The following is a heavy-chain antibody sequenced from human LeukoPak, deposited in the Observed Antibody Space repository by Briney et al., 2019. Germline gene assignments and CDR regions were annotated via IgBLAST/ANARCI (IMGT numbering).Heavy chain of an antibody. CDR1: GFTFSSYS. V-gene: IGHV3-48*01. CDR3: ARSYYNWFDP. J-gene: IGHJ5*02. Sequence: TGGSLRLSCAASGFTFSSYSMSWVRQAAGKGLEWVSYIGSSSSPIYYADSVRGRFTISRDNAKKSLYLQMNSLRAEDTAVYYCARSYYNWFDPWGQGTLVTVSS. D-gene: IGHD1-26*01. CDR2: IGSSSSPI.